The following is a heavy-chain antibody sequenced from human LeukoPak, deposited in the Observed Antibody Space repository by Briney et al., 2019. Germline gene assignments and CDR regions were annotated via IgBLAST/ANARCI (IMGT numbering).Heavy chain of an antibody. J-gene: IGHJ3*02. D-gene: IGHD4/OR15-4a*01. CDR3: ARDYLWGFTDAFDI. CDR2: ISAYNGNT. Sequence: ASVKVSCKASGYTFTGYGISWVRQAPGQGLEWMGWISAYNGNTNYAQKLQGRATMTTDTSTSTAYMELRSLRSDDTAVYYCARDYLWGFTDAFDIWGQGTMVTVSS. CDR1: GYTFTGYG. V-gene: IGHV1-18*01.